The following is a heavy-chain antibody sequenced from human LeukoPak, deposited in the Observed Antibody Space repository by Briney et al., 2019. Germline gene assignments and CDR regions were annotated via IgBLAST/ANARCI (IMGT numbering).Heavy chain of an antibody. V-gene: IGHV1-18*04. D-gene: IGHD2-15*01. J-gene: IGHJ6*04. CDR2: ISAYNGNT. CDR1: GYTFTSYG. Sequence: ASVKVSCKASGYTFTSYGISWLRQAPGQGLEGMGWISAYNGNTNYAQKLQGRDTMTTDTSTSTAYMELRSLRSDDTAVYYCARGHVVAATLGMFPNYYYYGMDVWGKGTTVTVSS. CDR3: ARGHVVAATLGMFPNYYYYGMDV.